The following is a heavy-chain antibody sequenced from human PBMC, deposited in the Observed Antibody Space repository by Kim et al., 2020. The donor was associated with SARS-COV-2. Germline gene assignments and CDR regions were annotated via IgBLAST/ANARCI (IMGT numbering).Heavy chain of an antibody. CDR3: AGDGPDYVYFDY. J-gene: IGHJ4*02. CDR2: N. V-gene: IGHV6-1*01. Sequence: NDYAVSVKSRITINPDTSKNQVALQLNSVTPEDTAVYYCAGDGPDYVYFDYWGQGTLVTVSS. D-gene: IGHD3-16*01.